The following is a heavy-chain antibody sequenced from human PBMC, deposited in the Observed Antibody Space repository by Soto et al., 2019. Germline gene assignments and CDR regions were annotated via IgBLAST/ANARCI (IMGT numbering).Heavy chain of an antibody. J-gene: IGHJ4*01. CDR2: ISGSGGST. CDR1: GFTFGRYA. D-gene: IGHD1-26*01. Sequence: GGSLRLSCAASGFTFGRYAMSCVRQAPGKGLEWVSAISGSGGSTYYADSVKGRFTISRDNSKNTLYLQMNSLRAEDTAVYYCSKEGVGASDYWGQGTLVTGSS. CDR3: SKEGVGASDY. V-gene: IGHV3-23*01.